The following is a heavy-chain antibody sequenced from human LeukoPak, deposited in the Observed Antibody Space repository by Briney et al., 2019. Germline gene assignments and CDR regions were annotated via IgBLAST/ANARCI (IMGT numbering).Heavy chain of an antibody. D-gene: IGHD3-22*01. CDR1: GFTFDDYT. CDR3: ARSRSQYYYDSSGPTPPF. Sequence: PGGSLRLSCAASGFTFDDYTMHWVRQAPGKGLEWVSLISWDGGSTYYADSVKGRFTISRDNSKNSLYLQMNSLRTEDTALYYCARSRSQYYYDSSGPTPPFWGQGTMVTVSS. V-gene: IGHV3-43*01. J-gene: IGHJ3*01. CDR2: ISWDGGST.